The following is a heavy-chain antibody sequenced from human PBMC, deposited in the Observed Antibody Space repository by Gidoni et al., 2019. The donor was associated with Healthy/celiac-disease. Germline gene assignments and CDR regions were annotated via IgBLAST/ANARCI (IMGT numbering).Heavy chain of an antibody. J-gene: IGHJ4*02. CDR1: GFTFSSYG. Sequence: QVQLVESGGGVVQPGGSLRLSCAASGFTFSSYGMHWVRQAPGKGLEWVAFIRYDGSNKYYADSVKGRFTISRDNSKNTLYLQMNSLRAEDTAVYYCAKDRGGGPPDFDYWGQGTLVTVSS. CDR3: AKDRGGGPPDFDY. CDR2: IRYDGSNK. D-gene: IGHD3-10*01. V-gene: IGHV3-30*02.